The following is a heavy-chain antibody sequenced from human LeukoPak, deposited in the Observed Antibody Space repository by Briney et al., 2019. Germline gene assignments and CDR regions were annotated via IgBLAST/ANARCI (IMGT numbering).Heavy chain of an antibody. CDR2: VYSSGST. CDR3: ANSYDSKIVPFDN. V-gene: IGHV4-4*09. CDR1: GASISGSY. Sequence: PSETLSLTCTVSGASISGSYWNWVRQPPGRGLEWIGYVYSSGSTDYNPSLKSRVAISVDASKNQFSLKLTSVTAADTAVYYCANSYDSKIVPFDNWGQGALVTVSS. D-gene: IGHD3-22*01. J-gene: IGHJ4*02.